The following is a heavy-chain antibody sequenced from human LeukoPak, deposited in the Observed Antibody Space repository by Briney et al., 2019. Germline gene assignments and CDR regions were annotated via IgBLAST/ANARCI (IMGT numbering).Heavy chain of an antibody. J-gene: IGHJ6*03. CDR1: GYAFTSVY. CDR2: INPSGRVT. Sequence: SVKLSCKASGYAFTSVYIHRVRQAASPQLEWMGIINPSGRVTSYAQKFQGRVTMTRDTSTSTVYMELSSLRSEDTAVYYCARGYSSSWYKVGNYYYYYMDVWGKGTTVTVSS. CDR3: ARGYSSSWYKVGNYYYYYMDV. V-gene: IGHV1-46*01. D-gene: IGHD6-13*01.